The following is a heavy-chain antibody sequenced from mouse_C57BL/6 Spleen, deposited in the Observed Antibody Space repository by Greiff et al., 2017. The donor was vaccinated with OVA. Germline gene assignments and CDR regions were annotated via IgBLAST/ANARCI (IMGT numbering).Heavy chain of an antibody. CDR1: GYAFTNYL. CDR3: ARGGTTVALDY. Sequence: QVQLQQSGAELVRPGTSVKVSCKASGYAFTNYLIEWVKQRPGQGLEWIGVINPGSGGTNYNEKFKGKATLTADKSSSTAYMQISSLTSEDSAVYFCARGGTTVALDYWGQGTTLTVSS. V-gene: IGHV1-54*01. CDR2: INPGSGGT. J-gene: IGHJ2*01. D-gene: IGHD1-1*01.